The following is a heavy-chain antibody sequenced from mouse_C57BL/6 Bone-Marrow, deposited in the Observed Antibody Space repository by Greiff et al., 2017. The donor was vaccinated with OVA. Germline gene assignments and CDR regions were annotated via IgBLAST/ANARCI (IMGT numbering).Heavy chain of an antibody. J-gene: IGHJ2*01. V-gene: IGHV1-69*01. CDR3: ATFQYCFDY. Sequence: QVQLQQPGAELVMPGASVKLSCKASGYTFTSYWMHWVKQRPGQGLEWIGEIDPSDSYTNYNQKFKGKSTLTVDKSSSTAYMQLSSLTSEDSAVYYCATFQYCFDYWGQGTTLTVSS. CDR1: GYTFTSYW. CDR2: IDPSDSYT.